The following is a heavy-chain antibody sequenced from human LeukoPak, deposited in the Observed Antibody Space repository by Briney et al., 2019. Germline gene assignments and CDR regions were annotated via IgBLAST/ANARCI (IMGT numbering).Heavy chain of an antibody. J-gene: IGHJ6*03. V-gene: IGHV3-33*03. CDR3: AKEGVPFRGYLDV. Sequence: GQSLTLSCTAAGFTFSHFGMQWVRQAPGKGMEWVAVIHNDGTIRKYADCVKGRFTISKDNTHNILYLEMNSLRDDDTAVYYCAKEGVPFRGYLDVWGKGTTVTVS. D-gene: IGHD3-16*01. CDR1: GFTFSHFG. CDR2: IHNDGTIR.